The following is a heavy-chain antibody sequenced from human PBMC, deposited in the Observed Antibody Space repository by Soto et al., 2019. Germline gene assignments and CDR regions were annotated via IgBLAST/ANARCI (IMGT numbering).Heavy chain of an antibody. CDR1: GGSISFRTYY. CDR2: LYYGGST. V-gene: IGHV4-39*01. D-gene: IGHD3-22*01. J-gene: IGHJ4*02. Sequence: SETLSLTCAVSGGSISFRTYYWAWIRQPPGKGLEWIGSLYYGGSTYTPSLKSRVTMSVDTSKNQFSLKLSSVTAADTALYYCARLDYHDTSGYCHWGQGTLVTVSS. CDR3: ARLDYHDTSGYCH.